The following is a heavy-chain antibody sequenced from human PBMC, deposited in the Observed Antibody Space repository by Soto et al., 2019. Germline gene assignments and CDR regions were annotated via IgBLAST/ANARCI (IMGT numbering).Heavy chain of an antibody. CDR1: GFTFSSYW. D-gene: IGHD1-26*01. V-gene: IGHV3-7*03. CDR3: AKNQGVELVPLATVDWFDP. J-gene: IGHJ5*02. Sequence: GGSLRLSCAASGFTFSSYWMTWVRQAPGKGLDWMSTIKGGGGKKYYVDSVKGRFTISRDNSKSTVYLELNNLRAEDTAVYHCAKNQGVELVPLATVDWFDPWGQGSVVTVSS. CDR2: IKGGGGKK.